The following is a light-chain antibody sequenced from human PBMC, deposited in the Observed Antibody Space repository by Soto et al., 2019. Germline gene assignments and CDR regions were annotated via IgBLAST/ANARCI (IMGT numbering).Light chain of an antibody. CDR3: QQRSNWPKT. J-gene: IGKJ1*01. CDR1: QSVSSSY. CDR2: GAS. V-gene: IGKV3-15*01. Sequence: EIVMTQSPATLSVSPGDRATLSCRASQSVSSSYLAWYQQKPGQAPRLLIYGASTRATGIPARFSGSGSGTEFTLTINSLQSEDFAVYYCQQRSNWPKTFGQGTKVDI.